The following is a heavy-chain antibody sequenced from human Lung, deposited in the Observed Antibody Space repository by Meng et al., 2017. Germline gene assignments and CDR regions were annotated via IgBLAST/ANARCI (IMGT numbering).Heavy chain of an antibody. Sequence: QVRLQQCGAVLLKPSETLSLTCVVSGGSFIDYYWSWIRQPPGKGLEWIGEINHSGSTNYNPYLESRATISVDTSQTNLSLKLSSVTDADSAVYYCARGPTTMAHAFDYWGQGTLVTVSS. D-gene: IGHD4-11*01. CDR1: GGSFIDYY. J-gene: IGHJ4*02. CDR3: ARGPTTMAHAFDY. V-gene: IGHV4-34*01. CDR2: INHSGST.